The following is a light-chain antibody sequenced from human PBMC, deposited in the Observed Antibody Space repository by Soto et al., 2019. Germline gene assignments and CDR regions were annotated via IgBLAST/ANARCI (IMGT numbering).Light chain of an antibody. Sequence: EIVLTQSPGTLSLSPGERATLSCRASQSVSGYLAWYQQEPGQAPRLLIYDASTRATGVPARFSGSGSGTEFTLTVTNLQSEDFALYYCQQYNNWFTFGGGTKVDI. J-gene: IGKJ4*01. V-gene: IGKV3-15*01. CDR3: QQYNNWFT. CDR2: DAS. CDR1: QSVSGY.